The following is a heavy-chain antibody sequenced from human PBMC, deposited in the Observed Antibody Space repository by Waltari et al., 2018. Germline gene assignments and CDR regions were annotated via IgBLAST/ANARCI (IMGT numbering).Heavy chain of an antibody. V-gene: IGHV3-23*01. CDR2: ISGSGVST. CDR3: AKAWKIVGSTHFDY. CDR1: GFTCSSYA. J-gene: IGHJ4*02. Sequence: EVQLLESGGGLVLPGGSLRLSGAASGFTCSSYAMSRVGQAPGQGLEWVAAISGSGVSTYYADSVKGRFTISRDNSKNTLYLQMNSLRAEDTAVYYCAKAWKIVGSTHFDYWGQGTLVTVSS. D-gene: IGHD1-26*01.